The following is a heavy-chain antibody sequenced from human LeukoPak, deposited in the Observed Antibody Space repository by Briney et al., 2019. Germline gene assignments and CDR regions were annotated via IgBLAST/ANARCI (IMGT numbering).Heavy chain of an antibody. J-gene: IGHJ6*02. CDR3: AKEDYYGMDA. CDR2: INRDGSIT. V-gene: IGHV3-74*01. CDR1: GLTFSSYW. Sequence: GGSLRLSCAASGLTFSSYWMHWVRQVPGKGLVWVSRINRDGSITSYGDSVKGRFTISRDNAKNTLYLQMSSLRAEDTAVYYCAKEDYYGMDAWGQGTTVTVSS.